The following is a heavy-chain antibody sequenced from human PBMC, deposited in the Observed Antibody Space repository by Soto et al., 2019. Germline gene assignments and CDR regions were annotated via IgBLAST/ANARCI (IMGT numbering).Heavy chain of an antibody. Sequence: EASVKVSCKASGYTFTSYYMHWVRQAPGQGLEWMGIINPSGGSTSYAQKFQGRVTMTRDTSTSTVYMELSSLRSEDTAVYYCAGEWGGSALAREAAAGPGWGDGFDYWGQGTLVAVSS. J-gene: IGHJ4*02. CDR2: INPSGGST. CDR3: AGEWGGSALAREAAAGPGWGDGFDY. V-gene: IGHV1-46*01. CDR1: GYTFTSYY. D-gene: IGHD6-13*01.